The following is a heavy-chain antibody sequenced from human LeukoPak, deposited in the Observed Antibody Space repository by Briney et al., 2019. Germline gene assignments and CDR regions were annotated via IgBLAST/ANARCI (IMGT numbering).Heavy chain of an antibody. J-gene: IGHJ4*02. CDR3: AGERITMIVVFDY. Sequence: SETLSLTCTVSGGSISSGDYYWSWIRQPPGKGLEWIGYIYYSGSTYYNPSLKSRVTISVDTSKNQFSLKLSSVTAADTAVYYCAGERITMIVVFDYWGQGTLVTVSS. CDR1: GGSISSGDYY. V-gene: IGHV4-30-4*01. D-gene: IGHD3-22*01. CDR2: IYYSGST.